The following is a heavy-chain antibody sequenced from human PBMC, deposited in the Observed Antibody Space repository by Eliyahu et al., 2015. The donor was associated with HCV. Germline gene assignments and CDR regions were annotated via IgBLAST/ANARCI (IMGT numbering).Heavy chain of an antibody. CDR1: TFRSYW. D-gene: IGHD5/OR15-5a*01. CDR2: LFTDGSDGSGT. V-gene: IGHV3-74*01. Sequence: TFRSYWMHWVRQAPGKGLVWVSRLFTDGSDGSGTRYADSVKGRFTISRDNAKNTLFLQMNSLRVDDTAVYYCAREPLYSVGQYHDLDFWGQGTLVTVSS. J-gene: IGHJ4*02. CDR3: AREPLYSVGQYHDLDF.